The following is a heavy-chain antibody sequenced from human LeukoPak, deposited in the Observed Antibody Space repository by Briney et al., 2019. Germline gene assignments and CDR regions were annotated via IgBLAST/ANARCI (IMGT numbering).Heavy chain of an antibody. CDR2: IRWDGGST. D-gene: IGHD5-24*01. J-gene: IGHJ3*01. CDR1: GFTFSSYG. V-gene: IGHV3-43*01. Sequence: GGTLRLSCAASGFTFSSYGMSWVRQAPGKGLEWVSLIRWDGGSTYYADSVKGRFTISRDNSKNSLYLQMNSLRTEDTALYYCAKEGDGYHWGQGIMVTVSS. CDR3: AKEGDGYH.